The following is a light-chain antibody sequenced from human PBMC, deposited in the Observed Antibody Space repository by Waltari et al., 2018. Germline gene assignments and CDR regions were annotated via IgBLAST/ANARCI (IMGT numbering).Light chain of an antibody. V-gene: IGLV1-44*01. CDR1: SPNSGSNG. J-gene: IGLJ3*02. CDR2: SNN. CDR3: AVWDDSLNGWV. Sequence: QSVLTQPPSASGNPGQRVTTSCSGSSPNSGSNGVDWYPTPPGTATNLLISSNNQRPSGVPDLCSGSKSGISASLAISGLQSDDEADYYCAVWDDSLNGWVFGGGTKLTVL.